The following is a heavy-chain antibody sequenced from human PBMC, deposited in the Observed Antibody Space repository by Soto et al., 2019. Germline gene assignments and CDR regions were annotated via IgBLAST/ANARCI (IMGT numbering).Heavy chain of an antibody. Sequence: QVQLQQWGAGLLKPSETLSLTCAVYGGSFSGYYWSWIRQPPGKGLEWIGEINHSGSTNYNPSLKSRATISVDTSTNQCSLKLSSVTAADTAVYYCARAPRLLWFGEFPLDYWGQGTLVTVSS. CDR1: GGSFSGYY. CDR3: ARAPRLLWFGEFPLDY. J-gene: IGHJ4*02. D-gene: IGHD3-10*01. V-gene: IGHV4-34*01. CDR2: INHSGST.